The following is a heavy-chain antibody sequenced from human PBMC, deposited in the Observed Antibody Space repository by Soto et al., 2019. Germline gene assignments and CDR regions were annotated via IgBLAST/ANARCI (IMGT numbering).Heavy chain of an antibody. V-gene: IGHV4-59*08. CDR3: ARGVDYFDY. CDR2: IYYSGST. J-gene: IGHJ4*02. D-gene: IGHD3-16*01. CDR1: GGSISSYY. Sequence: SETLSLTCTVSGGSISSYYWSWIRQPPGKGLEWIGYIYYSGSTNYNPSLKSRVTISVDTSKNQFSLKLSSVTAADTAVYYCARGVDYFDYWGQGTLVTVSS.